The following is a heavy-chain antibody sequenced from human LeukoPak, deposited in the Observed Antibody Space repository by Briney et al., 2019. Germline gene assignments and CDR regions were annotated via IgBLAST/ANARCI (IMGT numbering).Heavy chain of an antibody. V-gene: IGHV4-39*07. J-gene: IGHJ4*02. Sequence: SETVSLTCTVSGGSISSSSYYWGWIRQPPGKGREWIGCIYYSESTYYNPSLKSRVTISVDTSNNQFSLKLSSVTAADTAVYYCARHRGYSYGPNPLFDYWGQGTLVTVSS. CDR3: ARHRGYSYGPNPLFDY. CDR2: IYYSEST. D-gene: IGHD5-18*01. CDR1: GGSISSSSYY.